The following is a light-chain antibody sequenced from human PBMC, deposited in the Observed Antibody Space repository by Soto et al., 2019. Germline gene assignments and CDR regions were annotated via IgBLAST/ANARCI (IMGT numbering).Light chain of an antibody. CDR2: EIN. J-gene: IGLJ1*01. CDR1: SSDIGTYHY. V-gene: IGLV2-14*01. CDR3: ISYTGTSTPYV. Sequence: QSALTQPASVSGSPGQSITISCTGTSSDIGTYHYVSWYQQHPGKAPKLMIYEINNRPSGVSNRFSGSKSGNTASLTISGLQAEDDADYYCISYTGTSTPYVFGTGTKVTVL.